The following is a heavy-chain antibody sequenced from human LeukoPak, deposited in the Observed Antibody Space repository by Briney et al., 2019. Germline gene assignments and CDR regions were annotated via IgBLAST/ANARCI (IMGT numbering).Heavy chain of an antibody. J-gene: IGHJ4*02. CDR2: ISGYGGST. CDR3: AKATYYDFLVGDYFDN. V-gene: IGHV3-23*01. Sequence: RGGSLRLSCAASGFTFSSYAMSWVRQAPGKGLEWVSAISGYGGSTYYADSVKGRFTISRDNSKNTLYLQLNSLRAEDTAVYYCAKATYYDFLVGDYFDNWGQGTLVTVSS. D-gene: IGHD3-3*01. CDR1: GFTFSSYA.